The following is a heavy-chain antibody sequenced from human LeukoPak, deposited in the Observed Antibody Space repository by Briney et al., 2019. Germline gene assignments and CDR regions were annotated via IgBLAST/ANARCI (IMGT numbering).Heavy chain of an antibody. V-gene: IGHV3-23*01. Sequence: PGGSLRLSCAASGFTFSTSALNWVRQAPGKGLEWVSACGTDGDTYYADSVKGRFTISRDNSRHTLYLQMTDLRAEDTAVYYCAKKTPGTYPFDSWGQGTLVSVSP. CDR2: CGTDGDT. CDR1: GFTFSTSA. J-gene: IGHJ4*02. CDR3: AKKTPGTYPFDS. D-gene: IGHD6-13*01.